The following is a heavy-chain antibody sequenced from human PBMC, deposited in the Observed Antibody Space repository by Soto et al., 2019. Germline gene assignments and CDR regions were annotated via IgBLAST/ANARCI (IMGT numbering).Heavy chain of an antibody. CDR1: GFNFDNFV. D-gene: IGHD1-1*01. CDR2: IAYAGSHT. CDR3: ARDLRNPSAGWLDP. Sequence: QVQLVESGGGVVQPGRSLRLSCVASGFNFDNFVMHWVRQAPGKGLEWVAVIAYAGSHTYYADSVKGRFSISRDSFKKTLFLEMNSLRPDDTAVYYCARDLRNPSAGWLDPWGQGTLVSVSS. V-gene: IGHV3-30-3*01. J-gene: IGHJ5*02.